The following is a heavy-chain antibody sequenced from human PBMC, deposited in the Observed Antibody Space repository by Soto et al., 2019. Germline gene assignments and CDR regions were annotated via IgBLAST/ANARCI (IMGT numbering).Heavy chain of an antibody. J-gene: IGHJ4*02. CDR3: ARDPGVGATYFDY. Sequence: QVQLVESGGGVVQPGRSLRLSCAASGFTFSSYGMHWVRQAPGKGLEWVAVIWYDGSNKYYADSVKGRFTISRDNSKSTLYLQMNSLRAEDTAVYYCARDPGVGATYFDYWGQGTLVTVSS. CDR1: GFTFSSYG. D-gene: IGHD1-26*01. CDR2: IWYDGSNK. V-gene: IGHV3-33*01.